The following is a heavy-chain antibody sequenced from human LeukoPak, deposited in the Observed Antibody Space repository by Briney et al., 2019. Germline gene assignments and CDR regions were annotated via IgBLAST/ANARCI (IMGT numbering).Heavy chain of an antibody. Sequence: PGGSLRLSCAAPGFTFSSYSMNWVRQAPGKGLEWVSSISSSSSYIYYADSVKGRFTISRDNAKNSLYLQMNSLRAEDTAVYYCARYPQPDAFDIWGQGTMVTVSS. V-gene: IGHV3-21*01. CDR2: ISSSSSYI. CDR3: ARYPQPDAFDI. CDR1: GFTFSSYS. J-gene: IGHJ3*02. D-gene: IGHD1-14*01.